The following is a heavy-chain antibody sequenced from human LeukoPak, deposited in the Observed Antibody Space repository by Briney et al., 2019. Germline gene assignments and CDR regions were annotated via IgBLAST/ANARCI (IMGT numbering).Heavy chain of an antibody. D-gene: IGHD1-26*01. CDR3: ARAQLLSGSSFDP. CDR1: GYTFTSYD. V-gene: IGHV1-8*01. J-gene: IGHJ5*02. Sequence: ASVKVSFKASGYTFTSYDINWVRQATGPGLEWMGWMNPNSGNTGYAQKFQGRVTMTRNTSISTAYMELSSLRSEDTAVYYCARAQLLSGSSFDPWGQGTLVTVSS. CDR2: MNPNSGNT.